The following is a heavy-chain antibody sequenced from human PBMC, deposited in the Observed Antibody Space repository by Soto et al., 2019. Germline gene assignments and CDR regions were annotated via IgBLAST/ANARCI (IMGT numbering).Heavy chain of an antibody. D-gene: IGHD2-15*01. CDR1: GLNVNSYA. Sequence: GGSLRLSCAASGLNVNSYAMSWVRQAPGKGLEWVSGIRRSGGSTYYADSVKGRFTISRDNSKKTLYLQMNSLRAEDTSVYYCANGCSSSSCSDGRYWGQGTLATVAS. CDR2: IRRSGGST. V-gene: IGHV3-23*01. J-gene: IGHJ4*02. CDR3: ANGCSSSSCSDGRY.